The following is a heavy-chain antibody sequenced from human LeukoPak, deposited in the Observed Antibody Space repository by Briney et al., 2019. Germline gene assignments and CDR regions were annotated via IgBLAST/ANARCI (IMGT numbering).Heavy chain of an antibody. CDR2: INHSGST. Sequence: ASETLSLTCAVYGGSFSGYYWSWIRQPPGKGLEWIGEINHSGSTNYNPSLKSRVTISVDTSKNQFSLKLSSVTAADTAVYYCARHPSGSMYPRWFDYWGQGTLVTVSS. D-gene: IGHD1-26*01. V-gene: IGHV4-34*01. J-gene: IGHJ4*02. CDR3: ARHPSGSMYPRWFDY. CDR1: GGSFSGYY.